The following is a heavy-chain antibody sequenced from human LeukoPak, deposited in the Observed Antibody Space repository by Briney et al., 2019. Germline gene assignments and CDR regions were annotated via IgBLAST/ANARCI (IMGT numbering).Heavy chain of an antibody. CDR1: GFTFSSYG. CDR2: IRYDGSNK. CDR3: ARVIVFRGYMDV. V-gene: IGHV3-30*02. D-gene: IGHD1-26*01. J-gene: IGHJ6*03. Sequence: GGSLRLSCAASGFTFSSYGMHWVRQAPGKGLEWVAFIRYDGSNKYYADSVKGRFTISRDNAKNSLYLQMNSLRAEDTAVYYCARVIVFRGYMDVWGKGTTVTVSS.